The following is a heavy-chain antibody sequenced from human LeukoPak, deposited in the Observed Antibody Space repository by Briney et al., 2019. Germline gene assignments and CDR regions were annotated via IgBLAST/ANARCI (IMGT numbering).Heavy chain of an antibody. Sequence: SETLSLTCAVYGGSFSGYSWNWIRQPPGKGLEWIGEINHSGSPTYNPSLKSRVTMSVDTSKNQFSLKLTSATAADTAVYYCGRENTTVTTFHYNYYGMDVWGQGTTVTVSS. V-gene: IGHV4-34*01. CDR1: GGSFSGYS. J-gene: IGHJ6*02. D-gene: IGHD4-17*01. CDR3: GRENTTVTTFHYNYYGMDV. CDR2: INHSGSP.